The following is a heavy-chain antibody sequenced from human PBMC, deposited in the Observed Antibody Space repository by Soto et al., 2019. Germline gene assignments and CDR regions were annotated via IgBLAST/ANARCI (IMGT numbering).Heavy chain of an antibody. D-gene: IGHD1-20*01. Sequence: EASVKVSCKASGYTFTSYSISWVRQAPGQGLEWMGWISAYNGNTYHARKLQGRVTMTTDTSTSTAYMELRSLRSDDTAVYYCAKPPDYNWNDYWGQGTLVTVSS. J-gene: IGHJ4*02. CDR2: ISAYNGNT. CDR3: AKPPDYNWNDY. CDR1: GYTFTSYS. V-gene: IGHV1-18*01.